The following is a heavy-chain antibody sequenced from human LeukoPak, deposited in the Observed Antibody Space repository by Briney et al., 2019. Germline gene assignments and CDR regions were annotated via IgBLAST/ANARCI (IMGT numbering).Heavy chain of an antibody. D-gene: IGHD3-16*02. CDR1: GYSINSGYY. Sequence: PSETLSLTCTVSGYSINSGYYWGWIRQPPGKGLEWIGSIYHSGSTYYNPSLKSRVTISVDTSKNQFSLKLSSVTAADTAVYYCATVQIMITFGGVIDDFDYWGQGTLVTVSS. V-gene: IGHV4-38-2*02. CDR2: IYHSGST. CDR3: ATVQIMITFGGVIDDFDY. J-gene: IGHJ4*02.